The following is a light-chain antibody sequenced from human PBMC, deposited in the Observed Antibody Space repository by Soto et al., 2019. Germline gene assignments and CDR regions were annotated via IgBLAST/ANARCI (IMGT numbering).Light chain of an antibody. CDR2: EAS. V-gene: IGKV1-5*03. J-gene: IGKJ2*01. Sequence: DIQMTQSPSTLSASIGDRVTITCRASQTVYTWLAWYQQKPGTAPKLLIYEASTLYSGVPSRFSGSGSGTEFTLVISRLQPDDLATYYCQQYSSYSPYTFGQGTKVDIK. CDR3: QQYSSYSPYT. CDR1: QTVYTW.